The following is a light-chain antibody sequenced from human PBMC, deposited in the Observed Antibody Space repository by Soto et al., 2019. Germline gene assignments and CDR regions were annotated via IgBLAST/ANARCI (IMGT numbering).Light chain of an antibody. Sequence: SYELTQPPSVSVAPGKTARITCGGNNIGSKSVHWYQQKPGQAPVLVIYYDSDRPSGIPERFSGSNSGNTATLTISRVEAGDEADYYCQVWDSSSDVSGVFGGGTKLTVL. J-gene: IGLJ3*02. CDR2: YDS. CDR3: QVWDSSSDVSGV. V-gene: IGLV3-21*04. CDR1: NIGSKS.